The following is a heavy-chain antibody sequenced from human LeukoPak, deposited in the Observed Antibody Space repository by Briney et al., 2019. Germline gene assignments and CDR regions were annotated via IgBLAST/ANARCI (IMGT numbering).Heavy chain of an antibody. CDR2: ISYDGSNK. J-gene: IGHJ6*02. D-gene: IGHD3-3*01. CDR3: ARSPFDFWSGYSYYYYGMDV. V-gene: IGHV3-30*04. Sequence: GGSLRLSCAASGFTFSSYAMHWVRQAPGKGLEWVAVISYDGSNKYYADSVKGRFTISRDNSKNTLYLQMNSLRAEDTAVYYCARSPFDFWSGYSYYYYGMDVWGQGTTVTVSS. CDR1: GFTFSSYA.